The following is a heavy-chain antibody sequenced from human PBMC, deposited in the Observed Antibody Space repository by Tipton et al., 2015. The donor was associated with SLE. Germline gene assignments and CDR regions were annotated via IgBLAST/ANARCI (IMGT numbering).Heavy chain of an antibody. CDR1: GGSISSYY. D-gene: IGHD3-3*01. CDR3: ASSATYYDFWSGYYNPFGWFDP. J-gene: IGHJ5*02. V-gene: IGHV4-59*12. Sequence: TLSLTCTVSGGSISSYYWSWIRQPPGKGLEWIGYIYYSGSTDYNPSLKSRVTISVDTSKNRFSLRLSSVTAADTAVYYCASSATYYDFWSGYYNPFGWFDPWGQGTLVTVSS. CDR2: IYYSGST.